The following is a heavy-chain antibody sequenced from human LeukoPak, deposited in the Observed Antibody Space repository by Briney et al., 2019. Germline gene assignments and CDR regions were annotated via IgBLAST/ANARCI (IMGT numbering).Heavy chain of an antibody. CDR2: IYYSGST. V-gene: IGHV4-59*05. D-gene: IGHD3-9*01. Sequence: GSLRLSCTASGFTFSDYFMSWIRQAPGKGLEWIGSIYYSGSTYYNPSLKSRVTISVDTSKNQFSLKLSSVTAADTAVYYCARQARLRYFDWLLSQFDYWGQGTLVTVSS. CDR3: ARQARLRYFDWLLSQFDY. J-gene: IGHJ4*02. CDR1: GFTFSDYF.